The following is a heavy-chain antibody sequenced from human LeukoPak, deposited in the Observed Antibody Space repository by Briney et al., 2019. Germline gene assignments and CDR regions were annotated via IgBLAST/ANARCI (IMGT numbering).Heavy chain of an antibody. CDR3: ARVTNSSSPDY. Sequence: SETLSLTCAVYGGSFSGYYWSWIRQPPGKGLEWIGEINHSGYTNYNPSLKSRVTISVDTSKDQFSLKLSSVTVADTAVYYCARVTNSSSPDYWGQGTLVTVSS. J-gene: IGHJ4*02. D-gene: IGHD6-6*01. CDR1: GGSFSGYY. V-gene: IGHV4-34*01. CDR2: INHSGYT.